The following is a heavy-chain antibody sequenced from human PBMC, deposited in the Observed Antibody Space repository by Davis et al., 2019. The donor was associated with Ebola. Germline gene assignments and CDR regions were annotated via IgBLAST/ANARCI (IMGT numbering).Heavy chain of an antibody. J-gene: IGHJ6*01. D-gene: IGHD2-15*01. V-gene: IGHV1-2*02. CDR3: PRAHRSYL. Sequence: AASVKVSRKASGYTFTGYYMHWVRQAPGQGLEWMGWINPNSGDTHYAQKFQGRVTMTRDTSIITAYMELSRLRSEAPSPQPPPRAHRSYLWG. CDR2: INPNSGDT. CDR1: GYTFTGYY.